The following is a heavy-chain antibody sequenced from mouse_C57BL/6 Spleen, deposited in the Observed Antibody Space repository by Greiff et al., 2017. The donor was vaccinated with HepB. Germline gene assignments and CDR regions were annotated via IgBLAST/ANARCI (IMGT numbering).Heavy chain of an antibody. Sequence: EVQLVESGGGLVKPGGSLKLSCAASGFTFSDYGMHWVRQAPEKGLEWVAYISSGSSTIYYADTVKGRFTISRDNAKNTLFLQMTSLRSEDTAMYYCARRLDDYDPSFAYWGQGTLVTVSA. V-gene: IGHV5-17*01. CDR2: ISSGSSTI. D-gene: IGHD2-4*01. CDR1: GFTFSDYG. CDR3: ARRLDDYDPSFAY. J-gene: IGHJ3*01.